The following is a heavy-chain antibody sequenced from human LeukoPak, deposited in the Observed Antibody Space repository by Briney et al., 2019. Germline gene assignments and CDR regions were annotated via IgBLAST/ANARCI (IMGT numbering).Heavy chain of an antibody. Sequence: PGGSLRLSCAASGFTFSSYGMHWVRQAPGKGLEWVAVISYDGSNKYYADSVKGRFTISRDNSKNTLYLQMNSLRAEDTAVYYCARDALGYCSSTSCLAINYWGQGTLVTVSS. CDR1: GFTFSSYG. J-gene: IGHJ4*02. D-gene: IGHD2-2*01. V-gene: IGHV3-30*03. CDR2: ISYDGSNK. CDR3: ARDALGYCSSTSCLAINY.